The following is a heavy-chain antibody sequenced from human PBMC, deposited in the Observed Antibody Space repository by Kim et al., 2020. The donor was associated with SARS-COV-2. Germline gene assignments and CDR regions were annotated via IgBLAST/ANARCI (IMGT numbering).Heavy chain of an antibody. CDR1: GYSFTSYW. J-gene: IGHJ6*02. V-gene: IGHV5-10-1*01. CDR3: ARSGFGTEQPLVYGMDV. D-gene: IGHD3-10*01. CDR2: IDPSDSYT. Sequence: GESLKISCKGSGYSFTSYWISWVRQMPGKGLEWMGRIDPSDSYTNYSPSFQGHVTISADKSISTAYLQWSSLKASDTAMYYCARSGFGTEQPLVYGMDVWGQGTTVTVSS.